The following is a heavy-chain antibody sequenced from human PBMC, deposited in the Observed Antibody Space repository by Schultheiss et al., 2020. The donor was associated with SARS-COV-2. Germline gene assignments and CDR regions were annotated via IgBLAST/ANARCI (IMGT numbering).Heavy chain of an antibody. D-gene: IGHD1-26*01. CDR2: IVVGSGNT. Sequence: SVKVSCKASGLTFTSSAVQWVRQARGQRLEWIGWIVVGSGNTNYAQKFQERVTISWDMSTRTAYMELRSLSSEDTAVYYCARELVGATFYFDYWGQGTLVTVSS. CDR1: GLTFTSSA. V-gene: IGHV1-58*01. CDR3: ARELVGATFYFDY. J-gene: IGHJ4*02.